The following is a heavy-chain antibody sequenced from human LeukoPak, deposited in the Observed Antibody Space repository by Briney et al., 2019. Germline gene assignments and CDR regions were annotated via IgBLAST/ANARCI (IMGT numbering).Heavy chain of an antibody. CDR3: AKVSAAAGVFDY. D-gene: IGHD6-13*01. J-gene: IGHJ4*02. V-gene: IGHV3-7*01. CDR2: INQDGSEK. CDR1: GFTFSNAW. Sequence: GGSLRLSCAASGFTFSNAWMTWVRQALGKGLEWVANINQDGSEKYYVDSVKGRFTISRDNGKNSLYLKMNSLRAEDAAVYYCAKVSAAAGVFDYWGQGTLVTVSS.